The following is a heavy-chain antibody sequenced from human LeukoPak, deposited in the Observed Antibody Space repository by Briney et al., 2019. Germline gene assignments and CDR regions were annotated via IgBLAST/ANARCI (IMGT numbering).Heavy chain of an antibody. CDR3: ARDGSLAY. Sequence: KVSCKASGYTFTDYYIHWVRQAPGQGLEWMGWINSNSGATNYARKFQGRVTMTRDTSISTAYMELTRLGSDDTAVYYCARDGSLAYWGPGTLVTVSS. J-gene: IGHJ4*02. V-gene: IGHV1-2*02. D-gene: IGHD5-12*01. CDR1: GYTFTDYY. CDR2: INSNSGAT.